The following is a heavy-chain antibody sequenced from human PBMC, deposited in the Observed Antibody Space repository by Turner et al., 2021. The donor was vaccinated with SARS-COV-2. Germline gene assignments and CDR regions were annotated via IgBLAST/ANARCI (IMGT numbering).Heavy chain of an antibody. CDR2: ISGSGGST. J-gene: IGHJ4*02. Sequence: EVQLLESGGGLVQPGGSLRLSCAASGFTFSSYALGWVRQAPGKGLEWVSAISGSGGSTYYADSVKGRFTISSDNSKNTLYLQMNSLRAEDTAVYYCAKDVGTIFGVVIDDYWGQGTLVTVSS. CDR3: AKDVGTIFGVVIDDY. D-gene: IGHD3-3*01. V-gene: IGHV3-23*01. CDR1: GFTFSSYA.